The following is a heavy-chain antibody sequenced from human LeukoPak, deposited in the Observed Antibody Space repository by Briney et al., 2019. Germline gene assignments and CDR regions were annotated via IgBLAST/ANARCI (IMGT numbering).Heavy chain of an antibody. CDR2: IHYSGSS. J-gene: IGHJ4*02. V-gene: IGHV4-59*01. Sequence: SETLSLTCTVSGASISDYYWTWIRQPPGEGLDWIGFIHYSGSSYYNPSLRSRVTISLDTSKNQFSLQLSSVTTADTAVYYCVTTSGKSAVDHWGQGTLVTVSS. CDR1: GASISDYY. D-gene: IGHD6-6*01. CDR3: VTTSGKSAVDH.